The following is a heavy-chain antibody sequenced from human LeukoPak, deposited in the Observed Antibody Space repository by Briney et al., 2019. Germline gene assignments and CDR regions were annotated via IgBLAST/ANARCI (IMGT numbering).Heavy chain of an antibody. CDR1: GGSFRGYY. CDR2: ISSGSRAT. D-gene: IGHD3-22*01. CDR3: ARLYFYDTRPTFDP. Sequence: LSLTCAVYGGSFRGYYWSWIRQAPGKGLEWVSYISSGSRATNYADSVKGRFTISRDNAKKSLYLQMNSLRAEDTAVYYCARLYFYDTRPTFDPWGQGTLVTVSS. V-gene: IGHV3-11*06. J-gene: IGHJ5*02.